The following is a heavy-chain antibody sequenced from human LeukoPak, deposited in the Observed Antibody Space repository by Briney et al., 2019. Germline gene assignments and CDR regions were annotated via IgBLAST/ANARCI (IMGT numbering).Heavy chain of an antibody. D-gene: IGHD3-10*01. CDR3: ARDPSGGSGSYSNWFDP. J-gene: IGHJ5*02. V-gene: IGHV1-69*05. Sequence: PIFGTANYAQKFQGRVTITTNESTSTAYMELSSLRSEDTAVYYCARDPSGGSGSYSNWFDPWGQGTLVTVSS. CDR2: PIFGTA.